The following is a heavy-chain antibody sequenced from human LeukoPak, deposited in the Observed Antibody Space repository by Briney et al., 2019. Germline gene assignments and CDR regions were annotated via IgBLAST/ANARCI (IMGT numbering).Heavy chain of an antibody. Sequence: PGGSLRLSCAASGLTFSAYWMSWVRQAPGKGLEWVANIKQDGSDKYFEDSVKGRFTISRDNAKNSVYLQMNSLRAEDTAVYYCARGYWGLVFWGQGALVTVSS. V-gene: IGHV3-7*01. CDR3: ARGYWGLVF. D-gene: IGHD7-27*01. CDR1: GLTFSAYW. CDR2: IKQDGSDK. J-gene: IGHJ4*02.